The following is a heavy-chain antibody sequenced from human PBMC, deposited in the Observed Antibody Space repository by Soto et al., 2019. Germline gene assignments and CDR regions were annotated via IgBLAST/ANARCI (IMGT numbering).Heavy chain of an antibody. CDR1: GYTFTSYA. V-gene: IGHV1-3*01. CDR3: ARAGSALWAAGTPYYYYGMDV. CDR2: INAGNGNT. Sequence: ASVKVSCKASGYTFTSYAMHWVRQAPGQRLEWMGWINAGNGNTKYSQKFQGRVTITRDTSASTAYMELSSLRSEDTAVYYCARAGSALWAAGTPYYYYGMDVWGQGTTVTVSS. D-gene: IGHD6-13*01. J-gene: IGHJ6*02.